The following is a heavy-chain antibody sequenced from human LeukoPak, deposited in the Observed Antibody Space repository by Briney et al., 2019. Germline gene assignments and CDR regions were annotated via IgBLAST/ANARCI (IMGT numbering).Heavy chain of an antibody. D-gene: IGHD2-21*01. CDR2: IYTSGST. V-gene: IGHV4-61*02. CDR1: GGSISSSSYY. Sequence: PSETLSLTCTVSGGSISSSSYYWSWIRQPAGKGLEWIGRIYTSGSTNYNPSLKSRVTISVDTSKNQFSLKLSSVTAADTAVYYCARDAGDDFDYWGQGTLVTVSS. CDR3: ARDAGDDFDY. J-gene: IGHJ4*02.